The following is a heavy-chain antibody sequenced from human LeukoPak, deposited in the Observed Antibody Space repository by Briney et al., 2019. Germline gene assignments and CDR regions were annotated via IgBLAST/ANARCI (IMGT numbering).Heavy chain of an antibody. CDR1: GFTFSSYA. CDR2: ISGSGGST. Sequence: GGSLTLSCAASGFTFSSYAMSWVRQAPGKGLEWVSAISGSGGSTYYADSVKGRFTISRDNSKNTLYLQMYRLRAGDRAVYYCEKGGGYRYGYVYYWGQGTLVTVSS. D-gene: IGHD5-18*01. V-gene: IGHV3-23*01. CDR3: EKGGGYRYGYVYY. J-gene: IGHJ4*02.